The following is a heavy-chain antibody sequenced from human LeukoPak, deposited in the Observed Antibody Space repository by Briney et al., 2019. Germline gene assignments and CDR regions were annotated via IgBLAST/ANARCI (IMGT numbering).Heavy chain of an antibody. CDR3: ARVPRRSGWSIEY. Sequence: PSETLSLTCAVYGGSFSGYYWSWIRQPPGKGLDWIGEINHNGSTNYNPSLKSRVTISVDTSKNQFSLKLSAVTAADTAVYYCARVPRRSGWSIEYWGQGTLVTVSS. J-gene: IGHJ4*02. CDR1: GGSFSGYY. CDR2: INHNGST. D-gene: IGHD6-19*01. V-gene: IGHV4-34*01.